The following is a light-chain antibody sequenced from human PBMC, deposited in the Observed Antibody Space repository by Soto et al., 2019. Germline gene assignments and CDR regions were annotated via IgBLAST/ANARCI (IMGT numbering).Light chain of an antibody. CDR2: DAS. Sequence: EIMLTQSPATLSLSPGERATLSCRASQSVSSYLAWYQQKPGQAPRLLIYDASSRATGIPARFSGSGSGTDFTLTISSLEPEDFAVYYCQQRSHWPVTFGQGTKVEIK. CDR3: QQRSHWPVT. V-gene: IGKV3-11*01. CDR1: QSVSSY. J-gene: IGKJ1*01.